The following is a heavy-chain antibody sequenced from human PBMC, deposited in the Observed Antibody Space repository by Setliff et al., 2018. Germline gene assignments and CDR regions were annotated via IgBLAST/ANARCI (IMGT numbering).Heavy chain of an antibody. J-gene: IGHJ5*02. CDR2: INPNSGGT. D-gene: IGHD2-15*01. CDR3: ARVPPGYCSGGSCQRWFDP. V-gene: IGHV1-2*06. CDR1: AYSFSGYY. Sequence: ASVKVSCKTSAYSFSGYYMHWVRQAPGQGLEWMGRINPNSGGTNYAQKFQGRVTMTRDTSISTAYMELSRLRSDDTAVYYCARVPPGYCSGGSCQRWFDPWGQGTLVTVSS.